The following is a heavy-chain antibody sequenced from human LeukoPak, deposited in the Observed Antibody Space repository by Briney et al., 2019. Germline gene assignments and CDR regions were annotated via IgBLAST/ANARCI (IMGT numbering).Heavy chain of an antibody. CDR2: INPSGGST. CDR1: GYTFTSYY. D-gene: IGHD6-19*01. V-gene: IGHV1-46*01. CDR3: ARREWLGQFDY. J-gene: IGHJ4*02. Sequence: GASVKVSCKASGYTFTSYYMHWVRQAPGQGLEWMGIINPSGGSTSYAQKFQGRVTMTRDMSTSTVYMELSSLRSEDTAVYYCARREWLGQFDYWGQGTLVTVSS.